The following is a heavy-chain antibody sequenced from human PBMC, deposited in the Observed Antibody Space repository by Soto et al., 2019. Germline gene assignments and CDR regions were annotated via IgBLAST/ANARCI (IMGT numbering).Heavy chain of an antibody. CDR3: ARMETFGSLNWFDP. CDR1: GYSFTNND. V-gene: IGHV1-8*01. Sequence: ASVKVSCKASGYSFTNNDVSWVRQATGQGLEWMGWMNPGSGDTGYAQKFQGRVTMTRDISIATAYMELSSLKSDDTAIYYCARMETFGSLNWFDPWGQGTLVTVSS. J-gene: IGHJ5*02. CDR2: MNPGSGDT. D-gene: IGHD3-16*01.